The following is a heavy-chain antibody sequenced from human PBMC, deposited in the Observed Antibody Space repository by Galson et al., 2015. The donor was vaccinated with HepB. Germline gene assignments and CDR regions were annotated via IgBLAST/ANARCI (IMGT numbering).Heavy chain of an antibody. CDR1: AYDFSTFW. Sequence: QSGAEVKKPGESLKISCKGPAYDFSTFWIGWVCQMPGRGLEWVAIIYPANSDTRYSQSFQGQVTISADTSISTVYLQWNSLKASDTAMYYCARRTYQIHQDFNWFDPWGQGTLVTVSS. CDR2: IYPANSDT. CDR3: ARRTYQIHQDFNWFDP. V-gene: IGHV5-51*03. D-gene: IGHD2-2*01. J-gene: IGHJ5*02.